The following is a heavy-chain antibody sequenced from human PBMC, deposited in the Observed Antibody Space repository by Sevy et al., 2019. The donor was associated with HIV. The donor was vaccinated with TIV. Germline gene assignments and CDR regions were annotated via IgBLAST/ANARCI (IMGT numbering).Heavy chain of an antibody. Sequence: ASVKVSCKASGGTFSSYAISWVRQAPGQGLEWMGGIIPIFGAANYSQKFQGRVTITADESTSTAYMELSSLRSEDTAVYYCARGAIAIWTHFDYWGQGTLVTVSS. V-gene: IGHV1-69*13. CDR1: GGTFSSYA. CDR3: ARGAIAIWTHFDY. CDR2: IIPIFGAA. D-gene: IGHD2-21*01. J-gene: IGHJ4*02.